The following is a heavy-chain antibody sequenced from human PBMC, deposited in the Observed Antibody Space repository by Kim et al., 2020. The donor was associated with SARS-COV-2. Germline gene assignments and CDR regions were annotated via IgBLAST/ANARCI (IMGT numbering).Heavy chain of an antibody. J-gene: IGHJ4*02. D-gene: IGHD3-9*01. CDR1: GYSFTSYW. CDR3: ARLMHYDILTGYRYYFDY. CDR2: IDPSDSYT. V-gene: IGHV5-10-1*01. Sequence: GESLKISCKGSGYSFTSYWISWVRQMPGKGLEWMGRIDPSDSYTNYSPSFQGHVTISADKSISTAYLQWSSLKASDTAMYYCARLMHYDILTGYRYYFDYWGQGTLVTVS.